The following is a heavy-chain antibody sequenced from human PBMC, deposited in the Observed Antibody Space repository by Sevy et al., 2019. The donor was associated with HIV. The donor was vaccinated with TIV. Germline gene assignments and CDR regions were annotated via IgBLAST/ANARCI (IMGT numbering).Heavy chain of an antibody. D-gene: IGHD3-16*01. CDR1: GFTFSNYA. CDR2: ISHDEIHK. V-gene: IGHV3-30*04. Sequence: QPGGSLRLSCTAYGFTFSNYAVHWVRQAPGKGLEWVAIISHDEIHKDFVDSVRGRFSISRDTSKNTIYLQMNSLRPEVTAVYYCARDLPQLLPWELSRGSDFWGQGTLVTISS. CDR3: ARDLPQLLPWELSRGSDF. J-gene: IGHJ4*02.